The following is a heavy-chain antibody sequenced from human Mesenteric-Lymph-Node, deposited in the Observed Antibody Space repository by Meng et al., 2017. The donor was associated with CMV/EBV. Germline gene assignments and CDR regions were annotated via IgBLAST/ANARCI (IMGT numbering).Heavy chain of an antibody. CDR1: GGSISNYY. CDR3: ARGSDYGGNTFDY. V-gene: IGHV4-59*01. D-gene: IGHD4-23*01. Sequence: GSLRLSCTVSGGSISNYYWSWIRQPPGKGLEWIGYIYYSGSTSYNPSLKSRVTISVDTSRKQFSLKLSSVTTADTAVYYCARGSDYGGNTFDYWGQGTLVTVSS. CDR2: IYYSGST. J-gene: IGHJ4*02.